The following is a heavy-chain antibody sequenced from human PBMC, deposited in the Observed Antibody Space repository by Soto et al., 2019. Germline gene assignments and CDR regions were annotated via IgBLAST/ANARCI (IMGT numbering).Heavy chain of an antibody. CDR3: AREGTVGSAMVRGVGNFYYYGMDV. CDR2: IWYDGSNK. J-gene: IGHJ6*02. CDR1: GFTFSSYG. D-gene: IGHD3-10*01. Sequence: GGSLRLSCAASGFTFSSYGMHWVRQAPGKGLEWVAVIWYDGSNKYYADSVKGRFTISRDNSKNTLYLQMNSLRAEDTAVYYCAREGTVGSAMVRGVGNFYYYGMDVWGQGTTVTVSS. V-gene: IGHV3-33*01.